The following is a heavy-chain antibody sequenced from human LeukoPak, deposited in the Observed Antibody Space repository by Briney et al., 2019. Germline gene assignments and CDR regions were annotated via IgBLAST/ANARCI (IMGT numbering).Heavy chain of an antibody. D-gene: IGHD1/OR15-1a*01. V-gene: IGHV6-1*01. CDR2: TYYRSKWYI. CDR1: GDSVSSNSVA. CDR3: AREREHSFDH. J-gene: IGHJ4*02. Sequence: SQTLSLTWAVSGDSVSSNSVAWNWIRQTPSRGLEWLGRTYYRSKWYIEYAESVRSRMTINADTSKNQFSLQLNSVSPEDTAVYYCAREREHSFDHWGQGTLVTVSS.